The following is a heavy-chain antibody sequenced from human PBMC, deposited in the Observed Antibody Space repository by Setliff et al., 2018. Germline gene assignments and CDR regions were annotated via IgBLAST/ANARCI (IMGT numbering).Heavy chain of an antibody. CDR2: ISNSGGGT. J-gene: IGHJ4*02. CDR1: GFTFSNYA. V-gene: IGHV3-23*01. D-gene: IGHD3-3*01. CDR3: AKDVAITIFGVVTSSPH. Sequence: HPGGSLSLFCAASGFTFSNYAMSWVRQAPGKGLEWVSAISNSGGGTYYADSVKGRFTISRDNSKNTLFLQMNSLRAEDTAVYYCAKDVAITIFGVVTSSPHWGQGTLVTVSS.